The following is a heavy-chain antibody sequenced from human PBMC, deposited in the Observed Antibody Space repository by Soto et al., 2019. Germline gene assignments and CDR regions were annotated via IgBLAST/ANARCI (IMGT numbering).Heavy chain of an antibody. CDR2: IDPSDSYT. CDR1: GYSFTSYW. D-gene: IGHD6-13*01. J-gene: IGHJ4*02. V-gene: IGHV5-10-1*01. CDR3: ARSWEQQREYYFDY. Sequence: GESLKISCKGSGYSFTSYWISWVRQMPGKGLEWMGRIDPSDSYTNYSPSFQGHVTISADKSISTAYLQWSSLKASDTAMYYCARSWEQQREYYFDYWAREPWSPSPQ.